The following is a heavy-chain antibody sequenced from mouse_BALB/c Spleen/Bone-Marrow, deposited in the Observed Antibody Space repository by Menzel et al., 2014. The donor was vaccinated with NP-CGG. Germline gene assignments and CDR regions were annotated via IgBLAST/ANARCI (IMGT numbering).Heavy chain of an antibody. Sequence: EVHLVESGGGLVQPGGSLKLSCAASGFDFSRYWMSWVRQAPGKGLEWIGEINPGSSTINYTPSLKDKFIISRDNAKNTLYLQMSKVRSEDTALYYCARNVYYAMDYWGQGTSVTVSS. CDR1: GFDFSRYW. V-gene: IGHV4-1*02. CDR2: INPGSSTI. J-gene: IGHJ4*01. CDR3: ARNVYYAMDY.